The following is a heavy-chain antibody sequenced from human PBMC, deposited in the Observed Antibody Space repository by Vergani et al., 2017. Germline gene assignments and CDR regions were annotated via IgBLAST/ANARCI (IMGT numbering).Heavy chain of an antibody. CDR3: AKGVCSSTICYEMDV. D-gene: IGHD2-2*01. V-gene: IGHV3-23*01. CDR2: ISGSGGST. Sequence: EVQLLESGGGLVQPGGSLRLSCEASGFTFSSYAMSWVRQAPGKGLEWVSAISGSGGSTYYADSVKGRFTISRDNSKNTLYLQMNSLRAEDTAVYYCAKGVCSSTICYEMDVWGKGTTVTVSS. J-gene: IGHJ6*04. CDR1: GFTFSSYA.